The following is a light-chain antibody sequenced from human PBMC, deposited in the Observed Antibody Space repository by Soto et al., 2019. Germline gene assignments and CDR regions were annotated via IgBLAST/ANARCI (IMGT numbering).Light chain of an antibody. V-gene: IGKV3-20*01. CDR1: QSISSAH. CDR3: QHYDGSPPT. Sequence: EVVLTQSPGTLSLSPGERGTLSCRASQSISSAHLVWYQQKPGQAPRLLIYGASSRATGIPDRFSGSGSGTDFTLTISRLEPEDFAVYYCQHYDGSPPTFGGGTKVELK. J-gene: IGKJ4*01. CDR2: GAS.